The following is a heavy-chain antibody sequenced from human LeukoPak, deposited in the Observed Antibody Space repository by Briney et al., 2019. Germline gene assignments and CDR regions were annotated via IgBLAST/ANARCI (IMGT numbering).Heavy chain of an antibody. V-gene: IGHV1-46*01. D-gene: IGHD5-12*01. CDR2: INPSGGST. CDR3: ARDRASYSGYPPKRLDY. Sequence: GASVKVSCKASGYTFTSYYMHWVRQAPGQGLEWMGIINPSGGSTSYAQKFQGRVTMTRDTSTSTVYMELSSLRSEDTAVYYCARDRASYSGYPPKRLDYWGQGTLVTVSS. CDR1: GYTFTSYY. J-gene: IGHJ4*02.